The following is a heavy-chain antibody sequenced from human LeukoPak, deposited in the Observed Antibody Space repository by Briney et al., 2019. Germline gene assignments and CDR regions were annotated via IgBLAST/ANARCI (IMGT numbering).Heavy chain of an antibody. CDR1: GGSISSSSYY. Sequence: SETLSLTCTVSGGSISSSSYYWGWIRQPPGKGLEWIGSIYYSGSTYYNPSLKSRVTISVDTSKNQFSLKLSSVTAADTAVYYCARDNERAAAGNAFDIWGQGTMVTVSS. J-gene: IGHJ3*02. V-gene: IGHV4-39*07. D-gene: IGHD6-13*01. CDR2: IYYSGST. CDR3: ARDNERAAAGNAFDI.